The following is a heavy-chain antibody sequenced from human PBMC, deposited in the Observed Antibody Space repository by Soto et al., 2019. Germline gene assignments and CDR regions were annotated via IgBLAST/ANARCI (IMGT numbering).Heavy chain of an antibody. D-gene: IGHD3-3*01. Sequence: GGSLRLSCAASGFTFSSYWMSWVRQAPGKGLEWVANIKQDGSEKYYVDSVKGRFTISRDNAKNSLYLQMNSLRAEDTAVYYCARDLMYYDFWSGYYTGTKLDYWGQGTLVTVSS. V-gene: IGHV3-7*01. CDR2: IKQDGSEK. CDR3: ARDLMYYDFWSGYYTGTKLDY. CDR1: GFTFSSYW. J-gene: IGHJ4*02.